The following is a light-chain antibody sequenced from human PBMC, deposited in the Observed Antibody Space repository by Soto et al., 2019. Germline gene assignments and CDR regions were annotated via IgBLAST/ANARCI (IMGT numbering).Light chain of an antibody. Sequence: EIVLTQSPATLSLSPGERATLSCRASQSVGGNLAWYQQKPVQSPRLLVYGASGRAAGLPARFSGGGFGTEFTLTISGLLAEDFAVYYCQQYSNWPVTFGQGTKVDIK. CDR1: QSVGGN. J-gene: IGKJ1*01. V-gene: IGKV3-15*01. CDR2: GAS. CDR3: QQYSNWPVT.